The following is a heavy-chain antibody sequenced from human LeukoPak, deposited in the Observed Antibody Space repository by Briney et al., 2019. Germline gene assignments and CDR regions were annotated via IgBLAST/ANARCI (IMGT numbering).Heavy chain of an antibody. CDR3: AKSSSPSSFDP. D-gene: IGHD2-2*01. J-gene: IGHJ5*02. Sequence: GGSLRLSCVVSGFTFSSYAMSWVRQAPGKGLEWVAVISYDGSNKYYADSVKGRFTISRDNSKKTLFLQMNSLRAEDTAVYYCAKSSSPSSFDPWGQGTLVTVSS. CDR1: GFTFSSYA. V-gene: IGHV3-30*18. CDR2: ISYDGSNK.